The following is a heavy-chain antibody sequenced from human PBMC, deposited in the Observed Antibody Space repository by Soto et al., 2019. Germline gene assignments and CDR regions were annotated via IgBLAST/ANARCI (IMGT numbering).Heavy chain of an antibody. V-gene: IGHV3-9*01. CDR2: ISWNSGSI. J-gene: IGHJ4*02. Sequence: GGSLRLSCAASGFTFDDYAMHWVRRAPGKGLEWVSGISWNSGSIGYADSVKGRFTISRDNAKNSLYLQMNSLRAEDTALYYCAKGIEWLLSGSHFDYWGQGTLVTVSS. CDR3: AKGIEWLLSGSHFDY. D-gene: IGHD3-3*01. CDR1: GFTFDDYA.